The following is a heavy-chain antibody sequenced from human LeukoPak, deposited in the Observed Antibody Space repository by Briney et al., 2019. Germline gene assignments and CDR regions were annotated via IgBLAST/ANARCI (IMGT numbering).Heavy chain of an antibody. V-gene: IGHV4-30-4*01. CDR3: ARDQGPATPFDY. CDR1: GGSISSGDYY. J-gene: IGHJ4*02. CDR2: IYYSGST. Sequence: SQTLSLTCTVSGGSISSGDYYWSWIRQPPGKGLEWIGYIYYSGSTYYNPSLKSRVTISVDTSKNQFSLKLSSVTAADTAVYYCARDQGPATPFDYWGQGTLVTVSS. D-gene: IGHD1-26*01.